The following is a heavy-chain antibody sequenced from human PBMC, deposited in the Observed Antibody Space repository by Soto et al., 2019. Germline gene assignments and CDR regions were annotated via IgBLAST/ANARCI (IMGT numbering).Heavy chain of an antibody. Sequence: PSETLSLTCTVSGDSISSYYWSWIRQPPGKGLEWIGYIYYSGSTNYNPSLKSRVTISVDTSKNQFSLKLSSVTAADTAVYYCAREALAEYGFWSEDIINPGGNWFDPWGQGTLVTVSS. CDR3: AREALAEYGFWSEDIINPGGNWFDP. V-gene: IGHV4-59*01. CDR2: IYYSGST. J-gene: IGHJ5*02. D-gene: IGHD3-3*01. CDR1: GDSISSYY.